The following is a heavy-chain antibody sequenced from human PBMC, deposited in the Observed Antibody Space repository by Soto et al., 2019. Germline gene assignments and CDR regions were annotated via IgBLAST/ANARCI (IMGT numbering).Heavy chain of an antibody. CDR3: ASSLVRKERFDY. J-gene: IGHJ4*02. CDR1: GFTFSSYG. Sequence: PGGSLRLSCAASGFTFSSYGMHWVRQAPGKGLEWVAVIWYDGSTTIYYADSVKGRFTISRDNAKNSLYLQMNSLRDEDTAVYYCASSLVRKERFDYWGQGTLVTVSS. V-gene: IGHV3-33*01. CDR2: IWYDGSTTI.